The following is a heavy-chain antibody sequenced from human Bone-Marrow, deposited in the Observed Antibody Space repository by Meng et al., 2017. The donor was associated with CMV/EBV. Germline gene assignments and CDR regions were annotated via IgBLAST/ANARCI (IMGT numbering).Heavy chain of an antibody. CDR1: GFTFSSYW. Sequence: GSLRLSCAASGFTFSSYWMSWIRQPPGKGLEWIGYIYYSGSTNYNPSLKSRVTISVDTSKNQFSLKLSSVTAADTAVYYCARDSVPNPLWFGELLSRYYYYYYGMDVWGQGTTVTVSS. CDR3: ARDSVPNPLWFGELLSRYYYYYYGMDV. J-gene: IGHJ6*02. V-gene: IGHV4-59*01. D-gene: IGHD3-10*01. CDR2: IYYSGST.